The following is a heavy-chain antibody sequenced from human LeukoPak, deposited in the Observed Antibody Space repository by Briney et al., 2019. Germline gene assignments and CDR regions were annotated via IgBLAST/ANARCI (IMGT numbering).Heavy chain of an antibody. J-gene: IGHJ6*03. D-gene: IGHD3-16*02. CDR1: GGSISSGGYY. CDR3: ARHAGFSLTIYYYYYYMDV. Sequence: SQTLSLTCTVSGGSISSGGYYWSWIRQPPGKGLEWIGEINHSGSTNYNPSLKSRVTISVDTSKNQFSLKLSSVTAADTAVYYCARHAGFSLTIYYYYYYMDVWGKGTTVTVSS. CDR2: INHSGST. V-gene: IGHV4-39*01.